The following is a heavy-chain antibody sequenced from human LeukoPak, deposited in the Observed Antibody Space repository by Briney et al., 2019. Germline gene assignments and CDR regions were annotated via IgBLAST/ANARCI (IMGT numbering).Heavy chain of an antibody. J-gene: IGHJ4*02. V-gene: IGHV3-11*04. D-gene: IGHD5-18*01. CDR1: GFTFSDYY. CDR2: ISSSGSTI. CDR3: ARVGYSYGYAGTFDY. Sequence: GGXLRLSCAASGFTFSDYYMSWIRQAPGKGLEGVSYISSSGSTIYYADSVKGRFTISRDNAKNSLYLQMNSLRAEDTAVYYCARVGYSYGYAGTFDYWGQGTLVTVSS.